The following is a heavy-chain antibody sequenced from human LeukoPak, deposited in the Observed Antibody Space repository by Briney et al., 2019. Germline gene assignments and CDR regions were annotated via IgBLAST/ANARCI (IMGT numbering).Heavy chain of an antibody. J-gene: IGHJ6*03. CDR1: GFTFSSYE. V-gene: IGHV3-48*01. Sequence: PGGSLRLSCAASGFTFSSYEMNWVRQAPGKGLEWVSYISSSSSTIYYADSVKGRFTISRDNAKNSLYLQMNSLRAEDTAVYYCARGSVDYVWGSYRPFYYYYYMDVWGKGTTVTISS. D-gene: IGHD3-16*02. CDR3: ARGSVDYVWGSYRPFYYYYYMDV. CDR2: ISSSSSTI.